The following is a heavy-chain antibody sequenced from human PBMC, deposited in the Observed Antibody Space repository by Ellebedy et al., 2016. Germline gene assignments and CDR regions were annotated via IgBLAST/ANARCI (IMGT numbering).Heavy chain of an antibody. CDR3: HAFSSGSKRFDY. D-gene: IGHD3-22*01. CDR1: GFTFSSYG. CDR2: ISYDGSNK. J-gene: IGHJ4*02. Sequence: GESLKISXAASGFTFSSYGMHWVRQAPGKGLEWVAVISYDGSNKYYADSVKGRFTISRDNSKNTLYLQMNSLRAEDTAVYYCHAFSSGSKRFDYWGQGTLVTVSS. V-gene: IGHV3-30*03.